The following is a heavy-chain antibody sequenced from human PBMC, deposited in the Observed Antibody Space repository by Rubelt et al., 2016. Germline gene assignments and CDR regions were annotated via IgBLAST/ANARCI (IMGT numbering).Heavy chain of an antibody. CDR2: IKQDGGAK. V-gene: IGHV3-7*01. Sequence: EVQLVESGGGLVQPGGSLRLSCAASGFIFSRYWMAWVRQAPGKGLEGVANIKQDGGAKYYADSVKGRITNSRDNAKSTMDLQMNSWGVEDTAVYYCATSWDYWGQGTLVAVSS. CDR3: ATSWDY. CDR1: GFIFSRYW. J-gene: IGHJ4*02.